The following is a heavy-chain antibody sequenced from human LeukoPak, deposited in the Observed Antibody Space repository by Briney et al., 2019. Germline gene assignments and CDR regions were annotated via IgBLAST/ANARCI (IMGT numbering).Heavy chain of an antibody. V-gene: IGHV5-51*01. CDR1: GYIFSDNC. J-gene: IGHJ5*02. D-gene: IGHD2-2*02. CDR3: ARGPYAYTSSATLGSYNWFDP. Sequence: GESLKISCKGSGYIFSDNCIAWVRQVPGEGLEWMGIIYPGDSHTRYSPSFQDQVTISVDKSISTAYLQWSSLKASDTAMYYCARGPYAYTSSATLGSYNWFDPWGQGSLVTVSS. CDR2: IYPGDSHT.